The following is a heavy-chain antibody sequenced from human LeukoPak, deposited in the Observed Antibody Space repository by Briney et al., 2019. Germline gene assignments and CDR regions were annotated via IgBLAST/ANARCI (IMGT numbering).Heavy chain of an antibody. V-gene: IGHV3-15*01. CDR3: TTAPSGYAYMNGWHLDY. CDR1: GFSVSSTY. J-gene: IGHJ4*02. CDR2: IKRKSDGETT. D-gene: IGHD5-18*01. Sequence: GGSLRLSCAASGFSVSSTYMSWVRQAPGKGPEWIGRIKRKSDGETTDYAAPVKGRFTISRDDSKNTLFLQMNSLKTEDTAFYYCTTAPSGYAYMNGWHLDYWGQGALVTVSS.